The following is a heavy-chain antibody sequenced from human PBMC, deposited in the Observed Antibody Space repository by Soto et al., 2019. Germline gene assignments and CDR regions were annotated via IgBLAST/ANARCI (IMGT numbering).Heavy chain of an antibody. CDR1: GYTFTSYY. J-gene: IGHJ4*02. Sequence: QVQLVQSGAEVKKPGASVKVSCKASGYTFTSYYMHWVRQAPGQGLEWMGIINPSGGSTRYAQKFQGRVTINRDTSTSTVYTELSSLRSDDTAVYYCARASIVGATTVIDYWFQGTLVTVSS. D-gene: IGHD1-26*01. V-gene: IGHV1-46*01. CDR3: ARASIVGATTVIDY. CDR2: INPSGGST.